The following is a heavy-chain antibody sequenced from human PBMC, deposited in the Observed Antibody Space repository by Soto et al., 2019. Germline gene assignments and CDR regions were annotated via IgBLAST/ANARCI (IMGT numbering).Heavy chain of an antibody. J-gene: IGHJ6*03. CDR1: GYTFTSYG. V-gene: IGHV1-18*01. CDR3: ARDGQLMGHYYYYMDV. Sequence: ASVKVSCKASGYTFTSYGISWVRQAPGQGLEWMGWISAYNGNTNYAQKLQGRVTMTTDTSTSTAYMELRSLRSDDTAVYYCARDGQLMGHYYYYMDVWGKGTTVTVSS. D-gene: IGHD2-8*01. CDR2: ISAYNGNT.